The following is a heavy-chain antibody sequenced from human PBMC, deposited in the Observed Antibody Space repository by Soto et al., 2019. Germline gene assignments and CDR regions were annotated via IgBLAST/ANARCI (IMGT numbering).Heavy chain of an antibody. V-gene: IGHV3-23*01. CDR1: GFTFSSYA. CDR2: ISGSGGGT. J-gene: IGHJ4*02. CDR3: AKDHESDY. Sequence: EVQLLESGGGLVQPGGSLRLSCAASGFTFSSYAMSWIRQAPGKGLEWVSAISGSGGGTYYVDSVKGRFTISRDNSRNTLYLQMNSVRAEDSALYYCAKDHESDYWGQGTLVTVSS.